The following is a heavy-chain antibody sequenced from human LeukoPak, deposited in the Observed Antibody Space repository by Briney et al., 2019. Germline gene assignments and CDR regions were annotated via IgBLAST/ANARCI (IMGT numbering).Heavy chain of an antibody. CDR1: GFTFDNYA. CDR3: AKVSGGGLYYDGMDV. J-gene: IGHJ6*02. V-gene: IGHV3-23*01. Sequence: GGSLRLSCAASGFTFDNYAMNWVRQAPGKGLGWVSVISGSGGTTYYADSVKGRFTISRDSSKNTLYLQMNSLRAEDTAVYYCAKVSGGGLYYDGMDVWGQGTTVTVSS. D-gene: IGHD1-14*01. CDR2: ISGSGGTT.